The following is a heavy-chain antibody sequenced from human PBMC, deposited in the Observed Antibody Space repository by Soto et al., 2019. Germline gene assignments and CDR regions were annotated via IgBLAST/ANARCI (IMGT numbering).Heavy chain of an antibody. CDR1: GGSISSYC. D-gene: IGHD5-18*01. CDR3: ARTLYSYGPRFDY. Sequence: LEILSLTCTVSGGSISSYCWSWIRQPPGKGLEWIGYIYYSGSTNYNPSLKSRVTISVDTSKNQFSLKLSSVTAADTAVYYCARTLYSYGPRFDYWGQGTLVTVSS. CDR2: IYYSGST. J-gene: IGHJ4*02. V-gene: IGHV4-59*01.